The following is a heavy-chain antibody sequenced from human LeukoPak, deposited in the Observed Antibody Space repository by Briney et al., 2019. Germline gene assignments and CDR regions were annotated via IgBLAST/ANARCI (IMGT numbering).Heavy chain of an antibody. CDR2: INPNSGGT. Sequence: ASVKVSCKASGYTFTGYYMHWVRQAPGQGLEWMEWINPNSGGTNYAQKFQGRVTMTRDTSISTAYMELSRLRSDDTAVYYCARVSVVPAAYYYYYMDVWGKGTTVTVSS. J-gene: IGHJ6*03. CDR3: ARVSVVPAAYYYYYMDV. V-gene: IGHV1-2*02. CDR1: GYTFTGYY. D-gene: IGHD2-2*01.